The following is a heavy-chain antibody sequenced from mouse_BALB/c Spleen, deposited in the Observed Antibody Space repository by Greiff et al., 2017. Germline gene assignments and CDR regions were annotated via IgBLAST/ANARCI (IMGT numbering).Heavy chain of an antibody. J-gene: IGHJ2*01. CDR2: ISSGSSTI. Sequence: VQLQQSGGGLVQPGGSRKLSCAASGFTFSSFGMHWVRQAPEKGLEWVAYISSGSSTIYYADTVKGRFTISRDNPKNTLFLQMTSLRSEDTAMYYCARSSTATIDYWGQGTTLTVSS. D-gene: IGHD1-2*01. CDR1: GFTFSSFG. V-gene: IGHV5-17*02. CDR3: ARSSTATIDY.